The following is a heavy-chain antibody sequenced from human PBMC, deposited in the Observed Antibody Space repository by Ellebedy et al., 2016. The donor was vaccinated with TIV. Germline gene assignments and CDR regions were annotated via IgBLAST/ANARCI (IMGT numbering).Heavy chain of an antibody. CDR3: ARGAQWEPTGSYYYFQH. J-gene: IGHJ4*02. CDR1: GGSISSYY. Sequence: SETLSLTCNVSGGSISSYYWSWIRQPPGKGLEWIGYKSNSGYSDYNPSLKTRVTTSLDSSKNQFSLSLTSVTAADTAIYYCARGAQWEPTGSYYYFQHWGQGTLVAVSS. CDR2: KSNSGYS. V-gene: IGHV4-59*01. D-gene: IGHD1-26*01.